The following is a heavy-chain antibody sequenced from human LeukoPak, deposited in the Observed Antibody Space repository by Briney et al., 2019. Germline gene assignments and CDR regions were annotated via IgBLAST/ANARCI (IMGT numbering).Heavy chain of an antibody. CDR2: ISTSSSYI. Sequence: PGGSLRLSCAASGITFSSYSMNWVRQAPGKGLEWVSSISTSSSYIYHADSVKGRFTISRDNAKNSPYLQMNSLRAEDTAVYYCARRYGDYVGSFEYWGQGTQVTVSS. CDR1: GITFSSYS. J-gene: IGHJ4*02. CDR3: ARRYGDYVGSFEY. D-gene: IGHD4-17*01. V-gene: IGHV3-21*01.